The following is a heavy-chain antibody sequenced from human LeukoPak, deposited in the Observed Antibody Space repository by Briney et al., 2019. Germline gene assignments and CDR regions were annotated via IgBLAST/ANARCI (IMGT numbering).Heavy chain of an antibody. Sequence: GGSLRLSCSASGFGFSNYAMSWVRQAPGKGLEWVSGISSGSGDSTYNADSVRVRFIISRDNSKYTLHLQMNSLRAEDTAVYYCAKCAGYASGCNFLHWGQGTLVTVSS. CDR1: GFGFSNYA. D-gene: IGHD6-19*01. CDR3: AKCAGYASGCNFLH. V-gene: IGHV3-23*01. J-gene: IGHJ1*01. CDR2: ISSGSGDST.